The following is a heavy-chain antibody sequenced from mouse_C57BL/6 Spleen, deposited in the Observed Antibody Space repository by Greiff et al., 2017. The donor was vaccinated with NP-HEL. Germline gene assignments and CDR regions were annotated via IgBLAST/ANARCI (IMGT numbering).Heavy chain of an antibody. V-gene: IGHV5-16*01. CDR2: INYDGSST. CDR1: GFTFSDYY. CDR3: ARDRDGSSYDWYFDV. J-gene: IGHJ1*03. D-gene: IGHD1-1*01. Sequence: EVKLVESEGGLVQPGSSMKLSCTASGFTFSDYYMAWVRQVPEKGLEWVANINYDGSSTYYLDSLKSRFIISRDNAKNILYLQMSSLKSEDTATYYCARDRDGSSYDWYFDVWGTGTTVTVSS.